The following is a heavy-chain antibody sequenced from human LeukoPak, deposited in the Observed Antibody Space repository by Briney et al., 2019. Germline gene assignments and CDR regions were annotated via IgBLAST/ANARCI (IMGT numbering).Heavy chain of an antibody. D-gene: IGHD3-10*01. Sequence: GGSLRLSCAASGFTFSSYTMTWVHQAPGKGLEWVSTISGSGGSTYYADSVKGRFSISRDNSKNTVYLQMSSLRADDTAVYYCAKKFYYGSGRNTDAFDIWGQGTMVTVSS. CDR3: AKKFYYGSGRNTDAFDI. CDR1: GFTFSSYT. V-gene: IGHV3-23*01. CDR2: ISGSGGST. J-gene: IGHJ3*02.